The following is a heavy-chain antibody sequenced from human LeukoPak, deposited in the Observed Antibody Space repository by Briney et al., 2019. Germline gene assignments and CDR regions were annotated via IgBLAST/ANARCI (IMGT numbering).Heavy chain of an antibody. Sequence: ASVMVSCKASGYTFTGYYMHWVRQAPGQGLEWMGWINPNSGGTNYAQKFQGRVTMTRDTSISTASMELSRLRSDDTAVYYCARPQLLYSNWFDPWGQGTLVTVSS. CDR1: GYTFTGYY. V-gene: IGHV1-2*02. D-gene: IGHD2-2*02. J-gene: IGHJ5*02. CDR3: ARPQLLYSNWFDP. CDR2: INPNSGGT.